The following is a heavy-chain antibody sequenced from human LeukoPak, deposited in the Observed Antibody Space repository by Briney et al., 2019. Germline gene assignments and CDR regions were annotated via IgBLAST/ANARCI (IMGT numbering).Heavy chain of an antibody. V-gene: IGHV3-48*03. CDR1: GFTFSSYE. J-gene: IGHJ5*02. D-gene: IGHD3-10*01. CDR2: ISSSSSYT. Sequence: PGGSLRLSCAASGFTFSSYEMNWVRQAPGKGLEWVSYISSSSSYTNYADSVKGRFTISRDNAKNSLYLQMNSLRAEDTAVYYCARDPSRDYQSFLDPWGQGTLVTVSS. CDR3: ARDPSRDYQSFLDP.